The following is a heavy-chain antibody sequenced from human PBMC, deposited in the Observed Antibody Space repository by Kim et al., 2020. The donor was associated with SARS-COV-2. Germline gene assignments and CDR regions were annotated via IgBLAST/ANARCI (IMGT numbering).Heavy chain of an antibody. V-gene: IGHV1-69*13. CDR3: ARVGGTMVRGVINTLLNWFDP. CDR2: IIPIFGTA. CDR1: GGTFSSYA. J-gene: IGHJ5*02. D-gene: IGHD3-10*01. Sequence: SVKVSCKASGGTFSSYAISWVRQAPGQGLEWMGGIIPIFGTANYAQKFQGRVTITADESTSTAYMELSSLRSEDTAVYYCARVGGTMVRGVINTLLNWFDPWGQGTLVTVSS.